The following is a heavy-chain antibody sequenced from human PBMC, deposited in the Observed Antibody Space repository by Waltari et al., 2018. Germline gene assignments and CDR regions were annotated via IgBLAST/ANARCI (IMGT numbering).Heavy chain of an antibody. J-gene: IGHJ6*03. CDR2: IIPIFGTA. Sequence: QVQLVQSGAEVKKPGSSVKVSCKASGGTFSSYAISWVRQAPGQGREWMGGIIPIFGTANYAQKFQGRVTITTDESTSTAYMELSSLRSEDTAVYYCAREAQWELLRDYYYMDVWGKGTTVTVSS. CDR3: AREAQWELLRDYYYMDV. CDR1: GGTFSSYA. V-gene: IGHV1-69*05. D-gene: IGHD1-26*01.